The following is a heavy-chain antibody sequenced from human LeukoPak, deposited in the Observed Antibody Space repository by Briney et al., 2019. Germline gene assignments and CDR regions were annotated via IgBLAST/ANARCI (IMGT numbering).Heavy chain of an antibody. CDR3: AGGVHTGAFDI. V-gene: IGHV4-59*08. CDR1: GGSISIYY. Sequence: SVALSLTCTVPGGSISIYYWSWVRPPPGKGLEWIGYMYYSGSTNYNPRVTIPVDTSMNQFSLKLSSVTAADTAVYCCAGGVHTGAFDIWGQGTMVTVS. CDR2: MYYSGST. J-gene: IGHJ3*02. D-gene: IGHD1-14*01.